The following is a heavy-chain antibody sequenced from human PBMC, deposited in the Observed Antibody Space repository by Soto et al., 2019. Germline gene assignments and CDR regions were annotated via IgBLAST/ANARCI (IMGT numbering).Heavy chain of an antibody. CDR1: GGSISSYY. J-gene: IGHJ4*02. CDR2: IYYSGCT. D-gene: IGHD2-15*01. V-gene: IGHV4-59*01. Sequence: QVQLQESGPGLGKPSETLSLTCTVSGGSISSYYWSWIRQPPGKGLEWIGYIYYSGCTNYNPSLNSRVTKSVATPNNQFSLKLSSVTAADTAVYYCARVDCSGGSCYHSHFDYWGQGTLVNVSS. CDR3: ARVDCSGGSCYHSHFDY.